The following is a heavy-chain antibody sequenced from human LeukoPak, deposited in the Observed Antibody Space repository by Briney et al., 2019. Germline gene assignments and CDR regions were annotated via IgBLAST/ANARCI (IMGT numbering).Heavy chain of an antibody. J-gene: IGHJ4*02. CDR3: AVDTAMVTTPDY. Sequence: PGGSLRLSCAASGFTFSSYWMSWVRQAPGKGLEWVSAISGSGGSTYYADSVKGRFTISRDNSKNTLYLQMNSLRAEDTAVYYCAVDTAMVTTPDYWGQGTLVTVSS. CDR2: ISGSGGST. V-gene: IGHV3-23*01. CDR1: GFTFSSYW. D-gene: IGHD5-18*01.